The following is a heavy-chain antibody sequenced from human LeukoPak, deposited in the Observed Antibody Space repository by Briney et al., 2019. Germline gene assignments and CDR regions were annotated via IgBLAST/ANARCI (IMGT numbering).Heavy chain of an antibody. Sequence: SSETLSLTCTVSGGSISTSNYYWGWIRQPPGKGLEWIGNIFYSGSTYYSPSLRSRVTISLDTSRNQFSLKLSSVTAADTAVYYCARDPGYCSGGSCYSSYYYYYMDVWGKGTTVTVSS. D-gene: IGHD2-15*01. CDR2: IFYSGST. J-gene: IGHJ6*03. CDR1: GGSISTSNYY. CDR3: ARDPGYCSGGSCYSSYYYYYMDV. V-gene: IGHV4-39*07.